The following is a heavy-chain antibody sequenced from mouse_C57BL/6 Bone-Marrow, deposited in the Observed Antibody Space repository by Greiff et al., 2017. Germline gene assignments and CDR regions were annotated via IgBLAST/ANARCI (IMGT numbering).Heavy chain of an antibody. CDR1: GYSFTGYF. J-gene: IGHJ1*03. Sequence: VQLKQSGPELVKPGASVKISCKASGYSFTGYFMNWVMQSHGKSLEWIGRINPYNGDTFYNQKFKGKATLTVDKSSSTAHMELRSLTSEDSAVYYCARERFITTVVARYFDVGGTGTTVTVSS. D-gene: IGHD1-1*01. CDR2: INPYNGDT. V-gene: IGHV1-20*01. CDR3: ARERFITTVVARYFDV.